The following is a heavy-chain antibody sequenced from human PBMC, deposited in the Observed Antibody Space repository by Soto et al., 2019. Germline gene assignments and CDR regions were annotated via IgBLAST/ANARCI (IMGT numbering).Heavy chain of an antibody. CDR1: GFTFSSYA. CDR2: ISYDGSNK. J-gene: IGHJ4*02. V-gene: IGHV3-30-3*01. D-gene: IGHD3-22*01. Sequence: VQLVESGGGVVQPGRSLRLSCAASGFTFSSYAMHWVRQAPGKGLEWVAVISYDGSNKYYADSVKGRFTISRDNSKNTLYLQMNSLRAEDTAVYYCATDMGSSGYNFDYWGQGTLVTVSS. CDR3: ATDMGSSGYNFDY.